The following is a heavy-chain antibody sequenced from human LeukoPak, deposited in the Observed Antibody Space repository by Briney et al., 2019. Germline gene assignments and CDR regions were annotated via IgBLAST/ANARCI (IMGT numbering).Heavy chain of an antibody. CDR1: GFRFSLYE. CDR2: ISSSSSAI. V-gene: IGHV3-48*03. D-gene: IGHD3-10*01. Sequence: GGSLRLSCAASGFRFSLYEMNWARQAPGKGLECVAYISSSSSAIYYADSVKGRFTISRDNAKNSLYLQMNSLRAEDTAIYYCATQAGYYDSGISDHWGQGTLVTVSS. CDR3: ATQAGYYDSGISDH. J-gene: IGHJ4*02.